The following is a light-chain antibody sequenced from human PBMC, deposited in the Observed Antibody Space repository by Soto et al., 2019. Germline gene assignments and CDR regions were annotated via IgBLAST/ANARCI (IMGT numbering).Light chain of an antibody. V-gene: IGLV2-14*01. CDR1: SSDVGGYNY. Sequence: QSALTQPASVSGSPGQSITISCTGTSSDVGGYNYVSWYQQHPGKAPKLMIYDVSNRPSGVSNRFSGSKSGNTAFLTISGLQAEDEADYYCSSYTSSIVVFGGGTKLTVL. CDR3: SSYTSSIVV. J-gene: IGLJ2*01. CDR2: DVS.